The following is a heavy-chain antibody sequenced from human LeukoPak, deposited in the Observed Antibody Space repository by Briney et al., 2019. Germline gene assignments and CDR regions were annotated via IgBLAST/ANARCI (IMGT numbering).Heavy chain of an antibody. CDR3: ARGRTSDYYDSSGFNPRDF. CDR1: GYTFTTYY. V-gene: IGHV1-46*01. Sequence: ALVKVSCKASGYTFTTYYLHWVRQAPGQGLEWMGIINPSGGGTTYAQKFQGRVTLTGDMSTSTFYMELSSLRSEDTAVYYCARGRTSDYYDSSGFNPRDFWGQGTLVSVSS. J-gene: IGHJ4*02. CDR2: INPSGGGT. D-gene: IGHD3-22*01.